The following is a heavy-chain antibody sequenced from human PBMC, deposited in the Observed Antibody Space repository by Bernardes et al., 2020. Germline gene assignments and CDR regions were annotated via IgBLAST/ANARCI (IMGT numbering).Heavy chain of an antibody. Sequence: SETLSLTCAVYGGSFSDYYWSWIRQPPGKGLEWVGEINHSGGTNYNPSLKSRVTISVDTSKNQFSLNLSSVTAADTAVYYCARGTRIPEYSGYDRVYYFYMDVGGKGTTVTVAS. D-gene: IGHD5-12*01. CDR3: ARGTRIPEYSGYDRVYYFYMDV. CDR1: GGSFSDYY. V-gene: IGHV4-34*01. CDR2: INHSGGT. J-gene: IGHJ6*03.